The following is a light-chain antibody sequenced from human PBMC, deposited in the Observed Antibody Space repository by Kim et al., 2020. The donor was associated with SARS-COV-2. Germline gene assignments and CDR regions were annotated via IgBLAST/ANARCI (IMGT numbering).Light chain of an antibody. CDR2: GTN. CDR1: TSNSGGNS. Sequence: TGTSSCAGSTSNSGGNSVNWHQQVPGRAPKVVIYGTNLRPSGVPDRFSGSQSGTSASLAITGLQSDDEADYYCASWDDSLNGHVVFGGGTKVNV. V-gene: IGLV1-44*01. CDR3: ASWDDSLNGHVV. J-gene: IGLJ2*01.